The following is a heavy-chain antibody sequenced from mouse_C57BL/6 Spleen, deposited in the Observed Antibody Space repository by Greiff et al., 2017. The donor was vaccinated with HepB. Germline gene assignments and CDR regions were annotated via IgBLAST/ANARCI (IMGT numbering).Heavy chain of an antibody. CDR2: IYPGDGDT. Sequence: QVQLKESGPELVKPGASVKISCKASGYAFSSSWMNWVKQRPGKGLEWIGRIYPGDGDTNYNGKFKGKATLTADKSSSTAYMQLSSLTSEDSAVYFCASGGNPFAYWGQGTLVTVSA. J-gene: IGHJ3*01. CDR3: ASGGNPFAY. V-gene: IGHV1-82*01. CDR1: GYAFSSSW. D-gene: IGHD2-1*01.